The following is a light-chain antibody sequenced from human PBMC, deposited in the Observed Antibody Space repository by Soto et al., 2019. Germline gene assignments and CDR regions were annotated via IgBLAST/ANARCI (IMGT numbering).Light chain of an antibody. CDR3: AAWDDSLSGFDV. CDR2: RTN. V-gene: IGLV1-47*01. J-gene: IGLJ1*01. Sequence: QSVLTQPPSASGTPGQRVIISCSGSSSNIGTNYVYWYQQLPGTAPKFLIYRTNQRPSGVPERFSGSKSGTSASLAISGLQSEDEADYFCAAWDDSLSGFDVFGTGTKVTVL. CDR1: SSNIGTNY.